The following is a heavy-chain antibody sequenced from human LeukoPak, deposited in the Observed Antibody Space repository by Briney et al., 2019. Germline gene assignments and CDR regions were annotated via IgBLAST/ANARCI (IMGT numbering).Heavy chain of an antibody. CDR3: ARDLAVAGTNDAFDI. Sequence: ASVKVSCKASGYTFTSYDINWVRQATGQGLEWMGWMNPNSGNTGYAQKFQGRVTMTRDTSTSTVYMELSSLRSEDTAVYYCARDLAVAGTNDAFDIWGQGTMVTVSS. CDR2: MNPNSGNT. CDR1: GYTFTSYD. D-gene: IGHD6-19*01. V-gene: IGHV1-8*01. J-gene: IGHJ3*02.